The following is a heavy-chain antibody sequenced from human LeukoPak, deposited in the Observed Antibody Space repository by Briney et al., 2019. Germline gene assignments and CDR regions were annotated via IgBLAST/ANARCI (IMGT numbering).Heavy chain of an antibody. J-gene: IGHJ4*02. CDR3: APRGDTAMVTNYFDY. D-gene: IGHD5-18*01. Sequence: GGSLRLSCAASGFTFSSYAMSWVRQAPGKELEWVSAISGSGGSTYYADSVKGRFTISRDNSKNTLYLQMNSLRAEDTAVYYCAPRGDTAMVTNYFDYWGQGTLVTVSS. V-gene: IGHV3-23*01. CDR2: ISGSGGST. CDR1: GFTFSSYA.